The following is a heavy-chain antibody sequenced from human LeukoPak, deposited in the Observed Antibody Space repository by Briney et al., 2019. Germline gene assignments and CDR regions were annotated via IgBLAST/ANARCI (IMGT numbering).Heavy chain of an antibody. CDR3: ARGGGLDV. D-gene: IGHD3-16*01. Sequence: GGSLRLSCVASGFTFSNYWMLWVRQAPGRGLMWVSLISTDGKSTRYAESVKGRFTISRDNAKNSLYLQMSNLRAEDTAVYFCARGGGLDVWGQGATVTVSS. J-gene: IGHJ6*02. CDR1: GFTFSNYW. CDR2: ISTDGKST. V-gene: IGHV3-74*01.